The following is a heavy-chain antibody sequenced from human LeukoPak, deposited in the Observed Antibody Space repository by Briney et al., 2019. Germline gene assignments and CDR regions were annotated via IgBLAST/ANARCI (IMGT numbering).Heavy chain of an antibody. J-gene: IGHJ5*02. CDR2: IYYSGST. CDR1: GGSISSSSYY. CDR3: ARVRLRNWFDP. Sequence: SETLSLTCTVSGGSISSSSYYWDWIRQPPGKGLEWIGSIYYSGSTYYNPSLKSRVTISVDTSKNQFSLKLSSVTAADTAVYYCARVRLRNWFDPWGQGTLVTVSS. D-gene: IGHD4-17*01. V-gene: IGHV4-39*07.